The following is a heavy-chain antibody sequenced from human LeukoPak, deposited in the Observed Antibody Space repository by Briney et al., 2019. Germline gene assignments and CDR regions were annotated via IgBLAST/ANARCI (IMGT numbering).Heavy chain of an antibody. CDR1: GFTFSSYD. J-gene: IGHJ3*02. CDR3: RGTCGGDCDSPVAFDI. Sequence: GGSLRLSCAASGFTFSSYDMHWVRQATGKGLEWVSAIGTAGDTYYLGSVKGRFTISRENAKNSLYLQMNSLRAGDTAVYYCRGTCGGDCDSPVAFDIWGQGTMVTVSS. V-gene: IGHV3-13*01. D-gene: IGHD2-21*02. CDR2: IGTAGDT.